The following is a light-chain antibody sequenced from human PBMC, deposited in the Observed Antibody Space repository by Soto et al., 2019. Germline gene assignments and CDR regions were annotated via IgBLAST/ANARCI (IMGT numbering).Light chain of an antibody. Sequence: VLTQSPVTLSVSPGERATLSCRASQIISINLAWYQQRPGQAPRLLVYGASTRATGIPARFSGSGSGTEFTLTISSLQSEDFAVYYCQQYYSWPRTFGQGTKLAIK. CDR3: QQYYSWPRT. CDR2: GAS. J-gene: IGKJ2*01. V-gene: IGKV3-15*01. CDR1: QIISIN.